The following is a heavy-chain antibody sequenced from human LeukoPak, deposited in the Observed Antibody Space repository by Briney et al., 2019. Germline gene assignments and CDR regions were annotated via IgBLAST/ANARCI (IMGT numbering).Heavy chain of an antibody. V-gene: IGHV3-30*03. CDR1: GFTFSSYG. CDR2: ISYDGRNK. J-gene: IGHJ4*02. D-gene: IGHD1-7*01. CDR3: ARGPRPYNWNYEGLDY. Sequence: PGGSLRLSCAASGFTFSSYGMHWVRQAPGKGLEWVAVISYDGRNKYYADSVKGRFTISRDNAKNSLYLQMNSLRAEDTAVYYCARGPRPYNWNYEGLDYWGQGTLVTVSS.